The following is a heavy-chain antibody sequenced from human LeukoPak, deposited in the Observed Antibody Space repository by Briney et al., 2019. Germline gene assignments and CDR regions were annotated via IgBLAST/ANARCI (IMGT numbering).Heavy chain of an antibody. V-gene: IGHV4-34*01. CDR2: INHSGGT. D-gene: IGHD4-17*01. J-gene: IGHJ3*02. CDR1: GGSFSGYY. CDR3: ARPRDYGDYVGAFDI. Sequence: SETLSLTCAVYGGSFSGYYWSWIRQPPGKGLEWIGEINHSGGTNYNPSLKSRVTISVDTYKNQFSLKLRSVTAADTAVYYCARPRDYGDYVGAFDIWGQGTMVTVSS.